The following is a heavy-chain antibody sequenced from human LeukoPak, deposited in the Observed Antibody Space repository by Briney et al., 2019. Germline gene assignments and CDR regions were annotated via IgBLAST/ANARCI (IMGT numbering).Heavy chain of an antibody. V-gene: IGHV1-2*02. Sequence: ASVKVSCKASGYTFIGYYIHWVRQAPGQGLEWMGWIYPNSGGTNYAQKFQGRVTMTRDTSISTAYMELSRLRSEDTAVYYCARGVYCSGGSCYPGYYFDYWGQGTLVTVSS. D-gene: IGHD2-15*01. CDR2: IYPNSGGT. J-gene: IGHJ4*02. CDR3: ARGVYCSGGSCYPGYYFDY. CDR1: GYTFIGYY.